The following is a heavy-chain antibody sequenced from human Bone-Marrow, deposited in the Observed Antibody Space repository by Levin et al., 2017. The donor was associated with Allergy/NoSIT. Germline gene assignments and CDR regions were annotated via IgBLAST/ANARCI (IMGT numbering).Heavy chain of an antibody. D-gene: IGHD4-17*01. J-gene: IGHJ4*02. CDR2: IYYSGST. V-gene: IGHV4-59*01. Sequence: TSETLSLTCTVSGGSISSYYWSWIRQPPGKGLEWIGYIYYSGSTNYNSFCKLRVPLSVDTSKNQFSLKLSSVTAADTAVYYCATLGTVTTHFAYWGQGTLVTVSS. CDR3: ATLGTVTTHFAY. CDR1: GGSISSYY.